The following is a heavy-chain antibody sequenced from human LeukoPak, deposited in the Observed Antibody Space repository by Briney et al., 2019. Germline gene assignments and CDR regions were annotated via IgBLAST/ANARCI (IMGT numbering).Heavy chain of an antibody. CDR3: ARGRGGSYHY. D-gene: IGHD1-26*01. CDR1: GFTLRNDW. CDR2: INTDGSTT. V-gene: IGHV3-74*01. J-gene: IGHJ4*02. Sequence: GGSLRLSCAASGFTLRNDWMHWVRQAPGKGLVWVSRINTDGSTTTYADSVKGRFTISRDNAKNTLYLQMNSLRVEDTAVYYCARGRGGSYHYWGQGTLVTVSS.